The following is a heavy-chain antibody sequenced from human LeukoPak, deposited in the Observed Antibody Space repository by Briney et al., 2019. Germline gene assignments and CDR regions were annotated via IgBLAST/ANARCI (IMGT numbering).Heavy chain of an antibody. CDR3: ARDSGSYANNWFDP. D-gene: IGHD1-26*01. CDR2: IYHSGST. V-gene: IGHV4-38-2*02. J-gene: IGHJ5*02. Sequence: SETLSLTCTVSGGSISGYYWGWIRQPPGKGLEWIGSIYHSGSTYYNPSLKSRVTISVDTSKNQFSLKLSSVTAADTAVYYCARDSGSYANNWFDPWGQGTLVTVSS. CDR1: GGSISGYY.